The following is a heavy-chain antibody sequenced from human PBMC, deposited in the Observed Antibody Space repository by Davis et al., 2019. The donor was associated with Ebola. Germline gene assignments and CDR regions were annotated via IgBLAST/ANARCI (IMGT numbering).Heavy chain of an antibody. CDR2: IRSKANSYAT. Sequence: GGSLRLSCAASGFTFSGSAMHWVRQASGKGLEWVGRIRSKANSYATAYAASVKGRFTISRDDSKNTAYLQMNSLKTEDTAVYYCTSETYCGGDCYVDYWGQGPRSPSPQ. V-gene: IGHV3-73*01. CDR3: TSETYCGGDCYVDY. J-gene: IGHJ4*03. CDR1: GFTFSGSA. D-gene: IGHD2-21*01.